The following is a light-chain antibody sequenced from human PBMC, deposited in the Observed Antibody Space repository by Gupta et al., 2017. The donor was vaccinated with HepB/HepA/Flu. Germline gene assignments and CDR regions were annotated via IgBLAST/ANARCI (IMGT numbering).Light chain of an antibody. J-gene: IGKJ4*01. Sequence: EIVLTQSPGTLSLSPGERATLSCRASQSIISRYLAWYQQKPGQAPRLLIYGASSRATGIPDRFSGSGSGTDFTLTISRREPEDFAVYHCQQDGFSPLLTFGGGTKVEIK. CDR2: GAS. CDR1: QSIISRY. V-gene: IGKV3-20*01. CDR3: QQDGFSPLLT.